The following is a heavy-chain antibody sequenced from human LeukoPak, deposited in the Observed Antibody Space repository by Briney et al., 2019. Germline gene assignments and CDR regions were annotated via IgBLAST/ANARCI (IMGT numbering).Heavy chain of an antibody. V-gene: IGHV4-59*08. J-gene: IGHJ4*02. CDR1: GGTISSYY. CDR3: ARWYSSGWAFDY. Sequence: SETLSLTCTVSGGTISSYYWDWIRQPPGKGLKWIGYIHYSGSTKYNPSLKSRVTIYVDTSKNQFYMNLSSVTAADTAVYYCARWYSSGWAFDYWGQGTLVTVSS. D-gene: IGHD6-19*01. CDR2: IHYSGST.